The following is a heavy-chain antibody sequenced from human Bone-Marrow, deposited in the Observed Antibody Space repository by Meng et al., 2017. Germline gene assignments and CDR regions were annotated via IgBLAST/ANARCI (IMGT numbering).Heavy chain of an antibody. CDR3: ARDRRAPNY. CDR2: TNSDGSST. V-gene: IGHV3-74*01. Sequence: VQLVESGGGLVQPGGSLRLSCAASGFTFSGSWMHWVRQAPGKGLVWVSRTNSDGSSTRYADSVKGRFTISRDNAKNTLYLQMNSLRAEDTAVYYCARDRRAPNYWGQGTLVTVSS. J-gene: IGHJ4*02. CDR1: GFTFSGSW.